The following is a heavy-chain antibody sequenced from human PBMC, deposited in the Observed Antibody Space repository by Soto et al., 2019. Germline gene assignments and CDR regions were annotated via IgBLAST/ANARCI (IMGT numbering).Heavy chain of an antibody. Sequence: GESLKISCKGSGYSFFSHCIGWVRQMPGKGLEWVGIIYPADSETRYSPSFQGQVTISVDKSINTAYLQWSSLKASDTAMYYCARRTWLSGYYDYWGQGTMVTVSS. V-gene: IGHV5-51*01. CDR1: GYSFFSHC. J-gene: IGHJ4*02. CDR2: IYPADSET. CDR3: ARRTWLSGYYDY. D-gene: IGHD3-22*01.